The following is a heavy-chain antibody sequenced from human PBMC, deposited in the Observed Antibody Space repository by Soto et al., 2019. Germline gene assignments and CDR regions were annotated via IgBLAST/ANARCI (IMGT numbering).Heavy chain of an antibody. V-gene: IGHV4-31*03. CDR1: GGSISRGGYY. Sequence: QVQLQESGPGLVKPSQTLSLTCSVSGGSISRGGYYWSWIRQHPGRGLEWIGYIYYSGNTYYIPSLKSRVTISVDTSKNQFSLKLSAVTAADTAVYYCARGRVGATTDYFDYWGQGTLVTVSS. CDR2: IYYSGNT. CDR3: ARGRVGATTDYFDY. D-gene: IGHD1-26*01. J-gene: IGHJ4*02.